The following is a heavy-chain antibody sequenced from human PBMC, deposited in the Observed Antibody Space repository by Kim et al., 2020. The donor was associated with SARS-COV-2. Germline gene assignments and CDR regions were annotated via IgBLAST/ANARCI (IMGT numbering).Heavy chain of an antibody. J-gene: IGHJ5*02. Sequence: AESVRGRFTISRDNSKNTLFLQMNSLRVEDTAVYYCAKDRSYSTRWYFFETWGQGAQVTVSS. CDR3: AKDRSYSTRWYFFET. V-gene: IGHV3-30*02. D-gene: IGHD6-13*01.